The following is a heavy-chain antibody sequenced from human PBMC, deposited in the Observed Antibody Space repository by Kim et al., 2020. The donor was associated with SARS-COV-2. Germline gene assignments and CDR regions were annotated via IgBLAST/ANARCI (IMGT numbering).Heavy chain of an antibody. Sequence: ASVKVSCKASGYIFTVYYLHWVRQAPGQGLEWMGWIDPNSGGTHFAQKFQGRVTMTSDTSSSTTHMELSRLRSDDTAVYYCARGLSSGWYSLRGYWGQGTLVTVSS. CDR3: ARGLSSGWYSLRGY. V-gene: IGHV1-2*02. D-gene: IGHD6-19*01. CDR1: GYIFTVYY. J-gene: IGHJ4*02. CDR2: IDPNSGGT.